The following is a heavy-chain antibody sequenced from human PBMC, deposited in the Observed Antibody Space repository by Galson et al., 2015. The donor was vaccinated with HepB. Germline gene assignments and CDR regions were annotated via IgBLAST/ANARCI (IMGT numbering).Heavy chain of an antibody. V-gene: IGHV1-69*02. Sequence: SVKVSCKASGGTFSSYTISWVRQAPGQGLEWMGRIIPILGIANYAQKFQGRVTITGDNSTSTAYMELNSLRTEDTAVYYCARVGYGGNCFDPWGRGTLVTVSS. D-gene: IGHD3-10*01. J-gene: IGHJ5*02. CDR2: IIPILGIA. CDR3: ARVGYGGNCFDP. CDR1: GGTFSSYT.